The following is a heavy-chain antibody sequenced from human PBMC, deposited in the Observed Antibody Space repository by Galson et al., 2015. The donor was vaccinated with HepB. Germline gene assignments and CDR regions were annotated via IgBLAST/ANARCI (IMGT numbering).Heavy chain of an antibody. CDR3: ARTDCTGGICARPFDY. J-gene: IGHJ4*02. CDR2: TYYRSRWYN. Sequence: CAISGDSVSSNSVAWDWIRQYPSRGLEWLARTYYRSRWYNDYAVTVESRVTINPDTSKNQCSLQLNSVTPEDTAVYYCARTDCTGGICARPFDYWGQGILVTVSS. D-gene: IGHD2-8*02. V-gene: IGHV6-1*01. CDR1: GDSVSSNSVA.